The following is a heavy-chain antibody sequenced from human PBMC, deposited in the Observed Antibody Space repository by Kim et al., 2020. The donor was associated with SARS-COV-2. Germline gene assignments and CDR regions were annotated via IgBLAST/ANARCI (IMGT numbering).Heavy chain of an antibody. J-gene: IGHJ3*02. Sequence: VNGRCTISRDNSKNTLYLQRNSLRDEDMAVYYCAKDYYGWGSYYVNAFDIWGQGTMVTVSS. CDR3: AKDYYGWGSYYVNAFDI. V-gene: IGHV3-23*01. D-gene: IGHD3-10*01.